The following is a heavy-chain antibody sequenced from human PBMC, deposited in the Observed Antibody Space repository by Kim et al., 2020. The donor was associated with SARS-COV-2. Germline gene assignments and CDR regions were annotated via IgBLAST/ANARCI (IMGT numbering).Heavy chain of an antibody. Sequence: GGSLRLSCAASGFTFTSYRMNWVRQAPGKGLAWVSRISGDRRNTYYADSVKGRFTISRDNAENTLYLQMDNLRAEDTAVYYCARGDGRCGCDGGDVRG. CDR3: ARGDGRCGCDGGDV. J-gene: IGHJ3*01. V-gene: IGHV3-48*04. D-gene: IGHD6-19*01. CDR2: ISGDRRNT. CDR1: GFTFTSYR.